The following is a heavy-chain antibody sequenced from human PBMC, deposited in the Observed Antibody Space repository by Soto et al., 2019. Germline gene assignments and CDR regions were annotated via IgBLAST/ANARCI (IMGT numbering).Heavy chain of an antibody. D-gene: IGHD3-9*01. CDR2: ISGSGSST. V-gene: IGHV3-23*01. Sequence: GGSLRLSCAASGFTFSNHAMSWVRQAPGKGLEWVSAISGSGSSTYYADSVRGRFTISRDNSKNTLYLQMSSLRAEDTAVYYCANAYFDILTGAQVYWGQGTLVTVSS. CDR1: GFTFSNHA. CDR3: ANAYFDILTGAQVY. J-gene: IGHJ4*02.